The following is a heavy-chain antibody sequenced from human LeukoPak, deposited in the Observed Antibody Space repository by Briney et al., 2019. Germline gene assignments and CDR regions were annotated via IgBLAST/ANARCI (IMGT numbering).Heavy chain of an antibody. V-gene: IGHV4-39*01. J-gene: IGHJ2*01. CDR3: ARLLGPQTGPSVILYWYFDL. Sequence: SETLSLICSVSGGSIISKTSYWGWIRQPPGKGLEWIRRMYYIGSPHYNPSLKSRVTVSVDTYKNQFSLKLSSVTASDTAVYYCARLLGPQTGPSVILYWYFDLWGRGTLVTVSS. CDR1: GGSIISKTSY. D-gene: IGHD7-27*01. CDR2: MYYIGSP.